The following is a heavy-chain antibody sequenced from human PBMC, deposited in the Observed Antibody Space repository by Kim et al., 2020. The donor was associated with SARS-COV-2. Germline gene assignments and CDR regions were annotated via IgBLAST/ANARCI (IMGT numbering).Heavy chain of an antibody. D-gene: IGHD6-19*01. CDR3: ASPVGIAVAGTEGYYYGMDV. Sequence: GGSLRLSCAASGFTFSSYAMHWVRQAPGKGLEWVAVISYDGSNKYYADSVKGRFTISRDNSKNTLYLQMNSLRAEDTAVYYCASPVGIAVAGTEGYYYGMDVWGQGTTVTVSS. CDR2: ISYDGSNK. CDR1: GFTFSSYA. J-gene: IGHJ6*02. V-gene: IGHV3-30-3*01.